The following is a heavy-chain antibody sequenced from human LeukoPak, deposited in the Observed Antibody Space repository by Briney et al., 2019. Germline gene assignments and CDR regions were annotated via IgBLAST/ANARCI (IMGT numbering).Heavy chain of an antibody. J-gene: IGHJ4*02. V-gene: IGHV3-30*18. CDR3: AKGALAKEGSSWFDY. CDR2: ISYDGSNK. D-gene: IGHD6-13*01. CDR1: GFISNNFG. Sequence: GGSLRLSCTASGFISNNFGLMWVRQAPGKGLEWVAVISYDGSNKYYADSVKGRFTISRDNSKNTLYLQMNSLRAEDTAVYYCAKGALAKEGSSWFDYWGQGTLVTVSS.